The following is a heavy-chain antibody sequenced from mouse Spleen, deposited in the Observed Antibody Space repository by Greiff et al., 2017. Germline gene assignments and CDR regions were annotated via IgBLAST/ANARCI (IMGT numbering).Heavy chain of an antibody. J-gene: IGHJ4*01. Sequence: VKVVESGPGLVAPSQSLSITCTISGFSLTSYGVHWVRQPPGKGLEWLVVIWSDGSTTYNSALKSRLSISKDNSKSQVFLKMNSLQTDDTAMYYCASDDSSGHAMDYWGQGTSVTVSS. CDR2: IWSDGST. CDR1: GFSLTSYG. CDR3: ASDDSSGHAMDY. D-gene: IGHD3-2*01. V-gene: IGHV2-6-1*01.